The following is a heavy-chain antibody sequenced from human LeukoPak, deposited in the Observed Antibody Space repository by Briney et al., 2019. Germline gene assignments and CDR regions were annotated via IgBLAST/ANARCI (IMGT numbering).Heavy chain of an antibody. CDR2: INHSGST. V-gene: IGHV4-34*01. Sequence: SETLSLTCAAYGGSFSGYYWSWIRQPPGKGLEWIGEINHSGSTNYNPSLKSRVTISVDTSKNQFSLKLSSVTAADTAVYYCARGREMATIDYWGQGTLVTVSS. CDR3: ARGREMATIDY. J-gene: IGHJ4*02. CDR1: GGSFSGYY. D-gene: IGHD5-24*01.